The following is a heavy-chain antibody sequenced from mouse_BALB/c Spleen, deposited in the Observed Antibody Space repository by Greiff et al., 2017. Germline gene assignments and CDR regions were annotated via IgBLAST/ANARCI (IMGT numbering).Heavy chain of an antibody. J-gene: IGHJ3*01. V-gene: IGHV5-17*02. CDR3: ARPLYGNYPAY. D-gene: IGHD2-1*01. Sequence: DVMLVESGGGLVQPGGSRKLSCAASGFTFSSFGMHWVRQAPEKGLEWVAYISSGSSTIYYADTVKGRFTISRDNPKNTLFLQMTSLRSEDTAMYYCARPLYGNYPAYWGQGTLVTVSA. CDR1: GFTFSSFG. CDR2: ISSGSSTI.